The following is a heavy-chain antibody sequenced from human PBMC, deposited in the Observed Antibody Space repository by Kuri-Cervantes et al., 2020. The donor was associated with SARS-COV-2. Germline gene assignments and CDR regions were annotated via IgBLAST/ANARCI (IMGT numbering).Heavy chain of an antibody. Sequence: SETLSLTCTVSGGSISNGSFYWGWIRQPPGKGLEWLGYMYYTGSTNYNPSLKSRVTISVDTSKNQFSLKLSSVTAADTAVYYCARDLPGYCSGGSCGGQFGYWGQGTLVTVSS. D-gene: IGHD2-15*01. CDR2: MYYTGST. CDR3: ARDLPGYCSGGSCGGQFGY. V-gene: IGHV4-61*01. CDR1: GGSISNGSFY. J-gene: IGHJ4*02.